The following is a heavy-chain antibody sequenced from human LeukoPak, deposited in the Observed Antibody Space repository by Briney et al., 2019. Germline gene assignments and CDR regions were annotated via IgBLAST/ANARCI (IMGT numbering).Heavy chain of an antibody. CDR2: IYPGDSDT. J-gene: IGHJ5*02. Sequence: GESLKISCKGSGYSFTSYWIGWVRQMPGKGLEWMGIIYPGDSDTRYSPSFQGQVTISADKSISTAYLQWSSLKASDTAMYYCATVGTYYDFWSGYLGNWFDPWGQGTLVTVSS. CDR1: GYSFTSYW. D-gene: IGHD3-3*01. CDR3: ATVGTYYDFWSGYLGNWFDP. V-gene: IGHV5-51*01.